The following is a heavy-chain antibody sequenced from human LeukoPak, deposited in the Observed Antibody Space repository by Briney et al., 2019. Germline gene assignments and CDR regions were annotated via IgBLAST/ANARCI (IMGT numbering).Heavy chain of an antibody. D-gene: IGHD5-18*01. Sequence: QSGGSLRLSCAASGFTFSSYEMNWVRQAPGKGLEWVSYISHGSTRIFYADFVEGRFTVSRDDAKNALYLQMNSLRVEDTAVYYCARDPGYSYAMDSWGQGTLVIVSS. V-gene: IGHV3-48*03. CDR2: ISHGSTRI. J-gene: IGHJ4*02. CDR3: ARDPGYSYAMDS. CDR1: GFTFSSYE.